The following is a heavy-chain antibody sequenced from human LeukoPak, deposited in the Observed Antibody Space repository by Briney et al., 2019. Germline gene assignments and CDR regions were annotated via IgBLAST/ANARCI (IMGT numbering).Heavy chain of an antibody. D-gene: IGHD4-17*01. Sequence: GGSLRLSCATSGFTFSSYALSWVRQAPGKGLEWVSGITDSGTGTYYADSVKGRFTISRDNSKNTLYLQMNSLRAEDTAVYYCARASYGEEFDYWGQGTLVTVSS. J-gene: IGHJ4*02. CDR3: ARASYGEEFDY. CDR2: ITDSGTGT. V-gene: IGHV3-23*01. CDR1: GFTFSSYA.